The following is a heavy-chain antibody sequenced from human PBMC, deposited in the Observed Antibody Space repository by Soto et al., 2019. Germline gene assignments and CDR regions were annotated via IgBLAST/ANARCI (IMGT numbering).Heavy chain of an antibody. V-gene: IGHV6-1*01. J-gene: IGHJ5*01. CDR2: TYYRSKWYT. CDR1: GDSFSSNMAV. CDR3: ARLIGNSWLDS. Sequence: PSQTLPLTCAISGDSFSSNMAVWNWIRQSPSRGLEWLGRTYYRSKWYTDYAVSVKSRISINPDTSNNQVSLQLNSVTPDDTAVYYCARLIGNSWLDSWGQGTLVTVS. D-gene: IGHD3-16*01.